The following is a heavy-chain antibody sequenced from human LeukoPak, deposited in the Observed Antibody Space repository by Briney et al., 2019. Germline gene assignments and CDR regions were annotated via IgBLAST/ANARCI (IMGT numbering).Heavy chain of an antibody. CDR2: INWNGGST. J-gene: IGHJ6*03. CDR3: ARDRAGYCSSTSCYKYYYMDV. CDR1: GFTLDDYG. D-gene: IGHD2-2*02. Sequence: GGSLRLSCAASGFTLDDYGMSWVRQALGKGLEWVSGINWNGGSTGYADSVKGRFTISRDNAKNSLYLQMNSLRAEDTALYYCARDRAGYCSSTSCYKYYYMDVWGKGTTVTVSS. V-gene: IGHV3-20*04.